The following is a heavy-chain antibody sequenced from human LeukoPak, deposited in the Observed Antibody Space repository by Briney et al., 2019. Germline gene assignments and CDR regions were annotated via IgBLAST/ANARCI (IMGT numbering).Heavy chain of an antibody. CDR3: AKSRRGVIIDESDY. CDR1: GFPLRSYA. Sequence: PGGSLRLSCAASGFPLRSYAMNWVRQAPGKGLEWVSVISGGGANAHYADSVKGRFTISRDNSKSTVFLQMNSLRAEDTAVYYCAKSRRGVIIDESDYWGQGTLVTVSS. J-gene: IGHJ4*02. D-gene: IGHD3-10*01. CDR2: ISGGGANA. V-gene: IGHV3-23*01.